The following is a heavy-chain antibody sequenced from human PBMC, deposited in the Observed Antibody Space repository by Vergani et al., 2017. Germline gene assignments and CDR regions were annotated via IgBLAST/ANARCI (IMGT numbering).Heavy chain of an antibody. D-gene: IGHD2-2*01. J-gene: IGHJ6*03. V-gene: IGHV1-69*01. CDR2: IIPIFGTA. CDR1: GGTFSSYA. CDR3: ARGIVVVPAAGLYCYYYYMDV. Sequence: QVQLVQSGAEVKKPGSSVKVSCKASGGTFSSYAISWVRQAPGQGLEWMGGIIPIFGTANYAQKFQGRVTITADESTSTAYMELSSLRSEDTAVYYCARGIVVVPAAGLYCYYYYMDVWGKGTTVTVSS.